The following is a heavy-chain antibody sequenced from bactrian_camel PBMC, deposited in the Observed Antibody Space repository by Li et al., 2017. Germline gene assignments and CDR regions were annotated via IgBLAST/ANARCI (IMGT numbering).Heavy chain of an antibody. D-gene: IGHD2*01. V-gene: IGHV3-2*01. J-gene: IGHJ4*01. Sequence: HVQLVESGGGLVQPGGSLRLACAASGFTFGRVYMSWVRQAPGNGLEWVSSIYSNGSNPYYAKAVKGRFTISVDSAKTTLTLQMNSLKTEDTAVYTCAAGITSRRNVGYCYPDKYYGQGTQVTVS. CDR2: IYSNGSNP. CDR1: GFTFGRVY.